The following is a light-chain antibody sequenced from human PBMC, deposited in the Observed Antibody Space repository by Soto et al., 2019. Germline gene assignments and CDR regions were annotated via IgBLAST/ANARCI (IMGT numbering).Light chain of an antibody. CDR3: QQRARWPLT. J-gene: IGKJ4*01. V-gene: IGKV3-11*01. Sequence: ETVLTQSPATLSLSPGETATLSCRASQSVGSGLAWYQQRPGQPPRLLLYAASTRAPGIPARFSGSGSGTDSPLTISGLEPEDFAVFYCQQRARWPLTFGGGTKVEIK. CDR1: QSVGSG. CDR2: AAS.